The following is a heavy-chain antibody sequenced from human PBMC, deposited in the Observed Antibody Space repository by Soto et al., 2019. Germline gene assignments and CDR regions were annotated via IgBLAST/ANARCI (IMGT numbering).Heavy chain of an antibody. V-gene: IGHV1-69*02. CDR1: GGTFNSYT. D-gene: IGHD2-21*01. J-gene: IGHJ1*01. Sequence: QVQLVQSGAEVKKPGSSVKVSCQASGGTFNSYTITWVRQAPGQGLEWMGRIIPILGIPKYAKTFQXRVTXXXXXXXXXXXXXXXXXXXXDXAVYYCARTAAVYSNNMHPAEIFQXWGQGTLXXXSS. CDR2: IIPILGIP. CDR3: ARTAAVYSNNMHPAEIFQX.